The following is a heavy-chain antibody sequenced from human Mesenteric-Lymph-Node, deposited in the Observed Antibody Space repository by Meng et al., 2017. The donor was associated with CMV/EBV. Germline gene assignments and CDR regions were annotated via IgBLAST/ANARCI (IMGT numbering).Heavy chain of an antibody. CDR1: GGSIRTSSYH. CDR2: VYYSGST. D-gene: IGHD2-2*01. CDR3: ARDREYCSSTSCPLREPNWFDP. J-gene: IGHJ5*02. Sequence: SETLSLTCQVSGGSIRTSSYHWAWIRQPPGKGLEWIGSVYYSGSTYYSPSLKSGVTISIDLSKNQFSLRLYPVTAADTAVYYCARDREYCSSTSCPLREPNWFDPWGQGTLVTVSS. V-gene: IGHV4-39*07.